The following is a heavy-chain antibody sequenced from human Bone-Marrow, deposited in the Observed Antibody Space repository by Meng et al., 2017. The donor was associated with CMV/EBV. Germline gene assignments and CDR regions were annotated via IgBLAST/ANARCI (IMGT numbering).Heavy chain of an antibody. V-gene: IGHV3-30-3*01. Sequence: GESLKISCAASGFTFSSYAMHWVRQAPGKGLEWVAVISYDGSNKYYADSVKGRFTISRDNSKNTLYLQMNSLRAEDTAVYYCARDYGVVVPAAIGNYYYGMAVWGQGTTVPVSS. J-gene: IGHJ6*02. CDR2: ISYDGSNK. CDR3: ARDYGVVVPAAIGNYYYGMAV. D-gene: IGHD2-2*01. CDR1: GFTFSSYA.